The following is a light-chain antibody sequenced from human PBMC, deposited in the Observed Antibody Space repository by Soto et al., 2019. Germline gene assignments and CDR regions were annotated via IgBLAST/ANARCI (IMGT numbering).Light chain of an antibody. CDR1: QSISTS. V-gene: IGKV1-5*01. Sequence: DMQMAQSPSTLSAAVGDRVTITCRASQSISTSLAWYQQTPGKAPQLLIYSASTLESGVPSRFSGSGSGTDFTLTICSLQPDDFATHYCLQYNSYSATFGQGTKVDIK. CDR3: LQYNSYSAT. CDR2: SAS. J-gene: IGKJ1*01.